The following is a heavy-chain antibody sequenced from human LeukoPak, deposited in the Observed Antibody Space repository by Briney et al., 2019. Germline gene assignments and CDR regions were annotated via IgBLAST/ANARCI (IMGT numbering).Heavy chain of an antibody. Sequence: PSETLSLTCTVSGGSISGYYWSWIRQPPGKALEWIAYIDNSGDTNSNPSLKSRVTISVDTSKNQFSLRLNSVTAADTAFYYCSRHPPGIRYFDPWGQGTLVTVSS. CDR1: GGSISGYY. V-gene: IGHV4-59*08. D-gene: IGHD3-9*01. J-gene: IGHJ5*02. CDR3: SRHPPGIRYFDP. CDR2: IDNSGDT.